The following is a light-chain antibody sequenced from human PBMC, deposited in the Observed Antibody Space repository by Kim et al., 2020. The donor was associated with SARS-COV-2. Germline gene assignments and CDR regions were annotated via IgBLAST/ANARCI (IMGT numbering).Light chain of an antibody. V-gene: IGLV3-1*01. CDR2: QDN. Sequence: IPCPGCQLGAKYVSWSKPKPSQSPVLVISQDNQRPSGIPERLSGSTSGNTATLPISGTQAMDEADYYCQAWDSSTHNYVFGAGTKVTVL. J-gene: IGLJ1*01. CDR1: QLGAKY. CDR3: QAWDSSTHNYV.